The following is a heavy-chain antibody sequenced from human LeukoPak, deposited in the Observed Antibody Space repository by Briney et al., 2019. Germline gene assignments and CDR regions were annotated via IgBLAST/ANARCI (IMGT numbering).Heavy chain of an antibody. CDR1: GFTVSSNY. Sequence: TGGSLRLSCAASGFTVSSNYMSWVRQAPGKGLEWVSAISGSGGSTYYADSVKGRFTISRDNSKNTLYLQMNSLRAEDTAVYYCAKDPAYFLDYGDHRTIDYWGQGTLVTVSS. D-gene: IGHD4-17*01. J-gene: IGHJ4*02. V-gene: IGHV3-23*01. CDR3: AKDPAYFLDYGDHRTIDY. CDR2: ISGSGGST.